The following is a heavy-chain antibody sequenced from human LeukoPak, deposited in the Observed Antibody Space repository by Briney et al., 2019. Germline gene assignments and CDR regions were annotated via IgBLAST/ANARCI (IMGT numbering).Heavy chain of an antibody. Sequence: SETLSLTCTVSGGSISSYYWSWIRQPPGKGLEWIGYIYYGGSTNYDPSLKSRVTISVDTSKNQFSLKLSSVTAADTAVYYCARGSLERITRYYYYGMDVWGQGTTVTVSS. J-gene: IGHJ6*02. D-gene: IGHD2/OR15-2a*01. CDR1: GGSISSYY. V-gene: IGHV4-59*01. CDR2: IYYGGST. CDR3: ARGSLERITRYYYYGMDV.